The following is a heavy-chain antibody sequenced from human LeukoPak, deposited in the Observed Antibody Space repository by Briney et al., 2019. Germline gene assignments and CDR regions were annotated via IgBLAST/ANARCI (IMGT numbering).Heavy chain of an antibody. V-gene: IGHV1-3*01. D-gene: IGHD3-10*01. Sequence: ASVKVSCKASGYTFTSYTMHWVRQAPGQRLEWMGWINAGNGSTKYSQRFQGRVTITRDTSASTAYMELSSLRSEDTAVYYCARARGTMVRGVIIPNWFDPWGQGTLVTVSS. J-gene: IGHJ5*02. CDR3: ARARGTMVRGVIIPNWFDP. CDR1: GYTFTSYT. CDR2: INAGNGST.